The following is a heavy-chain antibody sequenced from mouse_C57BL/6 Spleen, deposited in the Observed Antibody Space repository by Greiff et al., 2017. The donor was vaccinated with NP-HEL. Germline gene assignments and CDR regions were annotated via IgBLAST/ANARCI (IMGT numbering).Heavy chain of an antibody. Sequence: EVKVVESGGGLVQPKGSLKLSCAASGFTFNTYAMHWVRQAPGKGLEWVARIRSKSSNYATYYADSVKDRFTISRDDSQSMLYLQMNNLKTEDTAMYYCVRGNYYGSSYSYWYFDVWGTGTTVTVSS. D-gene: IGHD1-1*01. CDR2: IRSKSSNYAT. V-gene: IGHV10-3*01. CDR1: GFTFNTYA. J-gene: IGHJ1*03. CDR3: VRGNYYGSSYSYWYFDV.